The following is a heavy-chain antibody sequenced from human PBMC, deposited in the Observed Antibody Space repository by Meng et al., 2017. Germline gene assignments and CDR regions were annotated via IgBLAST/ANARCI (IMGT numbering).Heavy chain of an antibody. V-gene: IGHV3-73*01. J-gene: IGHJ5*02. CDR1: GVSFSDSD. CDR2: IGTKPKSYAA. Sequence: ESLKISCAVSGVSFSDSDIHWVRQASGKGLEWVGRIGTKPKSYAAAYAASVRGRFTISRDDSKNTAYLQMNSLRAEDTAVYYCAREGANLHSSSWYLGWFDPWGQGTLVTVSS. CDR3: AREGANLHSSSWYLGWFDP. D-gene: IGHD6-13*01.